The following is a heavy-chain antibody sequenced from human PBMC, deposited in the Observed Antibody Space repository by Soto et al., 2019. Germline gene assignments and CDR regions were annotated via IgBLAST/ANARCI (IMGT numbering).Heavy chain of an antibody. CDR2: INHSGST. D-gene: IGHD6-13*01. Sequence: PSETLSLTCAVYGVSFSGYCWTWIRQPPGKGLEWIGEINHSGSTNYTPSLKSRITISVDTSKNQISLKLSSVTAADTAVYYCARDSSSWYGDYWGQGTLVTVSS. J-gene: IGHJ4*02. CDR1: GVSFSGYC. V-gene: IGHV4-34*01. CDR3: ARDSSSWYGDY.